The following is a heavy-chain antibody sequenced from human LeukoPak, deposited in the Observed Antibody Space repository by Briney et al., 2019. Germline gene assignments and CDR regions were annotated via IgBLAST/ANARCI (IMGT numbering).Heavy chain of an antibody. D-gene: IGHD3-16*02. CDR2: MNPNSGNT. V-gene: IGHV1-8*01. Sequence: ASVKVSCKASGYTFTSYDINWVRHATGQGLEWMGWMNPNSGNTGYAQKFQGRVTMTRNTSISTAYMELSSLRSEDTAVYYCARQRAYYGYVWGSYREPGIYYYYYMDVWGKGTTVTISS. CDR1: GYTFTSYD. CDR3: ARQRAYYGYVWGSYREPGIYYYYYMDV. J-gene: IGHJ6*03.